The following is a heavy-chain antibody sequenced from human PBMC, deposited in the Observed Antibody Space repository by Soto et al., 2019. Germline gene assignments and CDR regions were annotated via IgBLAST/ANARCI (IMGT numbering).Heavy chain of an antibody. J-gene: IGHJ6*02. D-gene: IGHD6-19*01. CDR3: AKDIRPSGWYGMDV. V-gene: IGHV3-43*01. Sequence: DVQLVESGGVVVQRGGSLRLSCAASGFTFDDYTMHWVRQAPGKGLEWVSLISWDGGSTHYADSVKGRFTISRDNSKNSLYLQMNSLRTEDTALYYCAKDIRPSGWYGMDVWGQGTTVTVSS. CDR1: GFTFDDYT. CDR2: ISWDGGST.